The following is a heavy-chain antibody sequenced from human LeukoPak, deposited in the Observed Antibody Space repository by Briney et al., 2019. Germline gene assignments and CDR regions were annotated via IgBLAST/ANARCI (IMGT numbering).Heavy chain of an antibody. CDR3: ARADGLDPFDY. V-gene: IGHV3-21*01. Sequence: GGSLRLSCAASGFTFSSYGMHWVRQAPGKGLEWVSSISSSSSYIYYADSAKGRFTISRDNAKNSLYLQMNSLRAEDTAVYYCARADGLDPFDYWGQGTLVTVSS. CDR1: GFTFSSYG. CDR2: ISSSSSYI. J-gene: IGHJ4*02. D-gene: IGHD3/OR15-3a*01.